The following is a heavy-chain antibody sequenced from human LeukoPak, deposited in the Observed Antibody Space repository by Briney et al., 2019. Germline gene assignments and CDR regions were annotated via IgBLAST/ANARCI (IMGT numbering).Heavy chain of an antibody. CDR1: GGTFSSYA. V-gene: IGHV1-69*05. Sequence: GASVKVSCKASGGTFSSYAISWVRQAPGQGLEWMGGIIPIFGTANYAQKFQGRVTITTDESTSTAYMELSSLRSEDTAVYYCASGLILTGYYSLFDYWGQGTLVTVSS. CDR2: IIPIFGTA. J-gene: IGHJ4*02. D-gene: IGHD3-9*01. CDR3: ASGLILTGYYSLFDY.